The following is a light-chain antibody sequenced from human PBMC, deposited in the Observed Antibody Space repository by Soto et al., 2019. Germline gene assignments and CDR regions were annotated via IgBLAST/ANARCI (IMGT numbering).Light chain of an antibody. CDR3: QQANSFPLT. CDR1: QDISSW. CDR2: ATS. V-gene: IGKV1-12*01. Sequence: DIHMTQSPSFVSASVGYRFTITCRASQDISSWLVWYQQKPGKAPKLLIHATSGLQSGVPSRFRGSGSGTDFTLTISNLQSEDFETYYCQQANSFPLTFGGGTKVDIK. J-gene: IGKJ4*01.